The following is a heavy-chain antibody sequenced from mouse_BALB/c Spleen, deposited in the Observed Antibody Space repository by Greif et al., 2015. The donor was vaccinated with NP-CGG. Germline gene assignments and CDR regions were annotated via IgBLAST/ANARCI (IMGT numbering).Heavy chain of an antibody. CDR1: GYTFTSYW. J-gene: IGHJ2*01. CDR2: INPSTGYT. CDR3: ARSEITTHY. Sequence: VQLQQSGAELAKPGASVKMSCKASGYTFTSYWMHWVKQRPGQGLERIGYINPSTGYTEYNQKFKDKATLTADKSSSTAYMQLSSLTSEDSAVYYCARSEITTHYWGQGTTLTVSS. D-gene: IGHD2-4*01. V-gene: IGHV1-7*01.